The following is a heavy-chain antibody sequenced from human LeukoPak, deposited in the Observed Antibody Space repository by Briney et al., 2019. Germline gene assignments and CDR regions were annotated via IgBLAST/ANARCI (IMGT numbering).Heavy chain of an antibody. CDR2: INHNGNVN. D-gene: IGHD3-16*01. Sequence: GSLRLSCSASGFTFSSYWMNWARQAPGKGLEWVASINHNGNVNYYVDSVKGRFTISRDNAKNSLYLQMSNLRAEDTAVYFCARGGGLDVWGQGATVTVSS. CDR3: ARGGGLDV. CDR1: GFTFSSYW. V-gene: IGHV3-7*03. J-gene: IGHJ6*02.